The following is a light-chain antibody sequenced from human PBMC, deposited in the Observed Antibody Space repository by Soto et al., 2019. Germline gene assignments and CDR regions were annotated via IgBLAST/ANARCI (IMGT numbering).Light chain of an antibody. CDR1: SSDVGGYDY. CDR3: SSYSLSTSYP. V-gene: IGLV2-14*01. CDR2: EVS. Sequence: QSVLNQPPAMSGSRGQSITFPCTGSSSDVGGYDYVSWYQLHPGKAPKLMVFEVSNRPSGVYYCFSGSKSGNTASLTISGLQADDEAACFSSSYSLSTSYPFGPGTKVTVL. J-gene: IGLJ1*01.